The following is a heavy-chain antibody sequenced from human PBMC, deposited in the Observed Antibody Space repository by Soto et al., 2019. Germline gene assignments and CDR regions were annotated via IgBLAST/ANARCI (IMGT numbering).Heavy chain of an antibody. CDR1: GDSINNRSYY. D-gene: IGHD2-21*02. CDR2: IYYSGST. V-gene: IGHV4-39*01. CDR3: ARQRTSVVTQAYFDS. J-gene: IGHJ4*02. Sequence: PSETLSLTCTVSGDSINNRSYYRGWIRQPPGKGLEWIGSIYYSGSTYNNPSLKSRVSMSVDTSKNQFSLKLRSVTAADTALYYCARQRTSVVTQAYFDSWGQGSLVTVSS.